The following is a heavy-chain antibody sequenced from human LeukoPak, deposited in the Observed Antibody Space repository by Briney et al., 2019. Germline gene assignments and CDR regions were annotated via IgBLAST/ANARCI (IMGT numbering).Heavy chain of an antibody. CDR3: ARTGGYSGYATH. J-gene: IGHJ4*02. CDR1: GGSISPYY. V-gene: IGHV4-59*08. D-gene: IGHD5-12*01. Sequence: PPETLSLTCTVSGGSISPYYWSWIRQPPGKGLEWIGYIYSSGSANYNPSLKSRVTISVDTSKNQFSLKLSSVTAADTAVYYCARTGGYSGYATHWGQGTLVTVSS. CDR2: IYSSGSA.